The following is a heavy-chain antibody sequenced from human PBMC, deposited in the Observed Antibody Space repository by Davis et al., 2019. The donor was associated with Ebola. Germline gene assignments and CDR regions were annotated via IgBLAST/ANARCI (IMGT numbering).Heavy chain of an antibody. D-gene: IGHD2-15*01. CDR2: ISGSGGST. Sequence: GSLKISCAASGFTFSSYAMSWVRQAPGKGLEWVSAISGSGGSTYYADSVKGRFTISRDNSKNTLYLQMNSLRAEDTAVYYCAKDDTVVVAATLDYWGQGTLVTVSS. CDR1: GFTFSSYA. J-gene: IGHJ4*02. V-gene: IGHV3-23*01. CDR3: AKDDTVVVAATLDY.